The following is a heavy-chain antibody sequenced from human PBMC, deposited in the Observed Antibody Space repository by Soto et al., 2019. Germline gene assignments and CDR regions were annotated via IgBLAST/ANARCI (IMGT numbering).Heavy chain of an antibody. CDR1: GYSFTSYW. Sequence: PGESLKISCKGSGYSFTSYWIGWVRQMPGKGLEWMGIIYPGDSDTKYSPSLQGQVTISADTSISTAYLQWTSLKASDTAMYYCARSRRGAYSSGWYSLSGYYNYGIDVWGQGTKVTVSS. CDR2: IYPGDSDT. V-gene: IGHV5-51*01. CDR3: ARSRRGAYSSGWYSLSGYYNYGIDV. J-gene: IGHJ6*02. D-gene: IGHD6-19*01.